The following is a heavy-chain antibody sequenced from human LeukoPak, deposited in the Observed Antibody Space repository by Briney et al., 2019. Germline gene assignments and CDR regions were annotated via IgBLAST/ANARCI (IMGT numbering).Heavy chain of an antibody. CDR2: INPNSGGT. D-gene: IGHD1-1*01. V-gene: IGHV1-2*02. CDR3: ARRSGTTNWFDP. Sequence: ASVKVSFTASGYTFTGYYMHWVRQAPGQGLEWMGWINPNSGGTNYAQKFQGRVTMTRDTSISTAYMELSRLRSDDTAVYYCARRSGTTNWFDPWGQGTLVTVSS. J-gene: IGHJ5*02. CDR1: GYTFTGYY.